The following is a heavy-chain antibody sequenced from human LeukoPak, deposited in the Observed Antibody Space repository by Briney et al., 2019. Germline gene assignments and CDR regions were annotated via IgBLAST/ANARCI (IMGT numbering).Heavy chain of an antibody. V-gene: IGHV1-8*01. Sequence: GASVKVSCKASGYTFTSYDINWVRQATGQGLEWMGWMNPNSGNTGYAQKFQGRVTMTRDTSISTAYMELSRLRSDDTAVYYCARDSQYYDFWSGYYLYWGQGTLVTVSS. D-gene: IGHD3-3*01. J-gene: IGHJ4*02. CDR3: ARDSQYYDFWSGYYLY. CDR1: GYTFTSYD. CDR2: MNPNSGNT.